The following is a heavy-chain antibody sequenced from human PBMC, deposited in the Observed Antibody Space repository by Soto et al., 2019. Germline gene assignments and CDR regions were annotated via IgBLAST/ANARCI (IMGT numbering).Heavy chain of an antibody. V-gene: IGHV3-33*01. J-gene: IGHJ6*03. CDR1: GFTFSSYG. CDR2: IWYDGSNK. D-gene: IGHD3-9*01. CDR3: ARRSNYDILTGQPGYMDV. Sequence: QVQLVESGGGVVQPGRSLRLSCAASGFTFSSYGMHWVRQAPGKGLEWVAVIWYDGSNKYYADSVKGRFTISRDNSKNRLYLQMNSLRAEDTAVYYCARRSNYDILTGQPGYMDVWGKGTTVTVSS.